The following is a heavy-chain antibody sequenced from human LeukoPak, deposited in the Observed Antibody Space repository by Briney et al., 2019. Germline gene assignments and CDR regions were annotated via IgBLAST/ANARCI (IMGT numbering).Heavy chain of an antibody. CDR2: ISSSSSYI. V-gene: IGHV3-21*01. CDR1: GFTFSSYS. Sequence: PGGSLRLSCAASGFTFSSYSMNWVRQAPGKGLEWVSSISSSSSYIYYADSVKGRFTISRGNAKNSLYLQMNSLRAEDTAVYYCARDEYRYYDSSGYYYYGKWGQGTLVTVSS. CDR3: ARDEYRYYDSSGYYYYGK. J-gene: IGHJ4*02. D-gene: IGHD3-22*01.